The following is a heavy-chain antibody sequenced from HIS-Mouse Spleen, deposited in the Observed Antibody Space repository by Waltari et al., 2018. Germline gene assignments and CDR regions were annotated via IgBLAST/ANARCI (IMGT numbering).Heavy chain of an antibody. Sequence: QVQLQQSGPGLVTPSQTLPLTCPISGDSVPSTSSAWHWIRQSPSRGLEWLGRTYYKSKWYNDYAVSVKSRITINPDTSKNQFSLQLNSVTPEDTAVYYCAREGYSSSPTFDYWGQGTLVTVSS. J-gene: IGHJ4*02. CDR3: AREGYSSSPTFDY. CDR1: GDSVPSTSSA. V-gene: IGHV6-1*01. D-gene: IGHD6-6*01. CDR2: TYYKSKWYN.